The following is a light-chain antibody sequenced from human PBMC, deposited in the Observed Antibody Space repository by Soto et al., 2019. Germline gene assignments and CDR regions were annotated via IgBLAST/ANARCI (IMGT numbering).Light chain of an antibody. V-gene: IGLV2-14*03. CDR2: EVS. CDR1: SDDVGIFNY. J-gene: IGLJ2*01. Sequence: QSALTQPASVSGSPGQSITISCTGSSDDVGIFNYVSWYQQHPGNAPKLLIYEVSNRPSGVSGRFSASKTGNTASLTISGLQAEDDADYYCCSYRRGGTLVVAGGTQLTVL. CDR3: CSYRRGGTLV.